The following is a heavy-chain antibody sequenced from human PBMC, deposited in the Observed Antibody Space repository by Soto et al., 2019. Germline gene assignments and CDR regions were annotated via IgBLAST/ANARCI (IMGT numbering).Heavy chain of an antibody. V-gene: IGHV3-74*01. J-gene: IGHJ6*02. Sequence: EVQLVESGGGLVQPGGSLRVSCAASGFTFGSYWMNWVRQAPGKGLGWVSRIDSDGSSTTYADSVKGRFTTSRDNAKNTLYLQMSSLRVEDTAVYYCARGRPYGMDVWGQGTTGTVSS. CDR2: IDSDGSST. CDR1: GFTFGSYW. CDR3: ARGRPYGMDV.